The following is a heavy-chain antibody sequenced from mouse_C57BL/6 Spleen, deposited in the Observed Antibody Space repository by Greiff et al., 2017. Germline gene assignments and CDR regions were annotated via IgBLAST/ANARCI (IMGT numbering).Heavy chain of an antibody. CDR2: ISGGGGNT. CDR3: ARGDGSRRYYAMDY. D-gene: IGHD1-1*01. V-gene: IGHV5-9*01. CDR1: GFTFSSYT. J-gene: IGHJ4*01. Sequence: EVHLVESGGGLVKPGGSLKLSCAASGFTFSSYTMSWVRQTPEKRLEWVATISGGGGNTYYPDSVKGRFTISRDNAKNTLYLQMSSLRSEDTALYYCARGDGSRRYYAMDYWGQGTSVTVSS.